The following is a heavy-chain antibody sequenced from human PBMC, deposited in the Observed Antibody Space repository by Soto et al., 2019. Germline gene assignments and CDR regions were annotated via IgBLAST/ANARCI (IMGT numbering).Heavy chain of an antibody. D-gene: IGHD1-20*01. CDR1: GYTLTRYG. Sequence: QVHLVQSGAEVKKPGASVKVSCKASGYTLTRYGITWVRQAPGQGLEWMGSISAYNANTNYAQKPQGRLTMTTDTATSTAYMEWRSLTSDDTAVYYCAREVFRYFDLWGRGTLVSVSS. CDR2: ISAYNANT. CDR3: AREVFRYFDL. V-gene: IGHV1-18*01. J-gene: IGHJ2*01.